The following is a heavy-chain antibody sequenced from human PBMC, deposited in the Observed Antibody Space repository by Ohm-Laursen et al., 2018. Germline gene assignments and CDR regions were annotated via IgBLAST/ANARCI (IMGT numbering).Heavy chain of an antibody. CDR3: ARDRAAVAGYRGYGMDV. D-gene: IGHD6-19*01. V-gene: IGHV4-31*03. CDR2: IYYSWCT. Sequence: TLSLTCTVSGGSISSGGYYWSWIRQHPGKGLEWIGYIYYSWCTYYNPSLKSRVTISVDTSKNQFSLKLSSVTAADTAVYYCARDRAAVAGYRGYGMDVWGQGTTVTVSS. CDR1: GGSISSGGYY. J-gene: IGHJ6*02.